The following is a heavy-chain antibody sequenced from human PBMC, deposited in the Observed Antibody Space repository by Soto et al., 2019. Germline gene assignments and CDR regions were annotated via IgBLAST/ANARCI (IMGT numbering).Heavy chain of an antibody. J-gene: IGHJ4*02. D-gene: IGHD1-1*01. Sequence: EVQLVESGGGLVKPGGSLRLSCAASGFTFSSYSMNWVRQAPGKGLEWVSSISSSSSYIYYADSVKGRFTISRDNAKNSLYLQMNSLRAEDTAVYYCARDLTKYNWIPFDYWGQGTLVTVSS. CDR1: GFTFSSYS. V-gene: IGHV3-21*01. CDR3: ARDLTKYNWIPFDY. CDR2: ISSSSSYI.